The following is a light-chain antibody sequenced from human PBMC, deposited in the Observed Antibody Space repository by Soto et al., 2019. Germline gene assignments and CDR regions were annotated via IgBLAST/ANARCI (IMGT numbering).Light chain of an antibody. Sequence: QSVLTQPASVSGSPGQSITISCAGTSSDVGGYNYVSWYQQHPGKVPRLIISDVNKRPSGVSDRFSGSKSGNTASLTISGLQAEDEADYYCASFTRSVTVVFGGGPKVTVL. CDR3: ASFTRSVTVV. J-gene: IGLJ2*01. CDR1: SSDVGGYNY. CDR2: DVN. V-gene: IGLV2-14*03.